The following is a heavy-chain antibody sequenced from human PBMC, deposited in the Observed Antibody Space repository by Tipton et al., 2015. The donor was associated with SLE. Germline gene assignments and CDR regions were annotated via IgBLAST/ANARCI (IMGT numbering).Heavy chain of an antibody. CDR3: ARDRGGSYGY. D-gene: IGHD1-26*01. J-gene: IGHJ4*02. CDR1: GGSFSGYY. V-gene: IGHV4-34*01. Sequence: TLSLTCAVYGGSFSGYYWSWIRQPPGKGLEWIGEINHSGSTNYNPSLKSRVTISVDTSKNQFSLKLSSVTAADTAVYYCARDRGGSYGYWGQGTLVTVSS. CDR2: INHSGST.